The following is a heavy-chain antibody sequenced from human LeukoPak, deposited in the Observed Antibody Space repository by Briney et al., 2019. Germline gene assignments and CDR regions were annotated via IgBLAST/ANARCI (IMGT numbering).Heavy chain of an antibody. CDR1: GFTFSSYA. Sequence: GGSLRLSCAASGFTFSSYAMSWVRQPPGKGLEWVSAISGSGGSTYYADSVKGRFTISRDNSKNTLYLQMNSLRAEDTAVYYCAKGSIYSGSYAEYNWFDPWGQGTLVTVSS. D-gene: IGHD1-26*01. CDR3: AKGSIYSGSYAEYNWFDP. V-gene: IGHV3-23*01. J-gene: IGHJ5*02. CDR2: ISGSGGST.